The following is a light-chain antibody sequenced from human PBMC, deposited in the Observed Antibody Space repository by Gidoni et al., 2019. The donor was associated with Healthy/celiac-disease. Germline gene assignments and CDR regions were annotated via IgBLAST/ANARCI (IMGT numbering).Light chain of an antibody. CDR1: QDSSNY. Sequence: EMQMTQSPFSLSVSVGDRVTITCQASQDSSNYLNWYQQKPGKAPKLLIYDASNLETGVPSRFSGSGSGTDFTFTISSLQPEDIATYYCQQYDNIPLTFGGGTKVEIK. J-gene: IGKJ4*01. CDR2: DAS. V-gene: IGKV1-33*01. CDR3: QQYDNIPLT.